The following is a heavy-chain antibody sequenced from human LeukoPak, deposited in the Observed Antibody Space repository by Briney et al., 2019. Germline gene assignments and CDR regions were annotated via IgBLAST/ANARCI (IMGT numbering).Heavy chain of an antibody. CDR3: ARAPTPFYYDSSAYYSDF. CDR1: GYTFTNFD. Sequence: ASVKVSCKTSGYTFTNFDINWVRQATGQGLEWLGWMNPYTGKTGYAQKFQGRVTFTGDTSIRTAYKEVSSLTSEDTAVYYCARAPTPFYYDSSAYYSDFWGQGTLVTVSS. CDR2: MNPYTGKT. D-gene: IGHD6-25*01. J-gene: IGHJ4*02. V-gene: IGHV1-8*03.